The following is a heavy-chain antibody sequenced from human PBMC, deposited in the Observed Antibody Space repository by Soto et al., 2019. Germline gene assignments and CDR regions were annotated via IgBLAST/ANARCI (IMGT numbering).Heavy chain of an antibody. V-gene: IGHV4-34*01. CDR3: ARALFQTRIILIPGSGWYPPLGY. CDR2: INHSGST. D-gene: IGHD6-19*01. J-gene: IGHJ4*02. CDR1: GGSFSGYY. Sequence: SETLSLTCAVYGGSFSGYYWSWIRQPPGKGLEWIGEINHSGSTNYNPSLKSRVTISVDTSKNQFSLKLSSVTAADTAVYYCARALFQTRIILIPGSGWYPPLGYWGQGTLVTVSS.